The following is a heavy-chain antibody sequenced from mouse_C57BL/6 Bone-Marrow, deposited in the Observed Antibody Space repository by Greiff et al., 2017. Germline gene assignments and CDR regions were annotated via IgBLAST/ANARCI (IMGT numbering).Heavy chain of an antibody. CDR1: GYTFTSYG. CDR3: AYYSNPPWFAY. V-gene: IGHV1-81*01. Sequence: QVQLQQSGAELARPGASVKLSCKASGYTFTSYGISWVKQRTGQGLEWIGEIYPRSGNTYYNEKFKGKAKLTADKSSSTAYMELRSLTSEDSAVXFCAYYSNPPWFAYWGQGTLVTVSA. D-gene: IGHD2-5*01. J-gene: IGHJ3*01. CDR2: IYPRSGNT.